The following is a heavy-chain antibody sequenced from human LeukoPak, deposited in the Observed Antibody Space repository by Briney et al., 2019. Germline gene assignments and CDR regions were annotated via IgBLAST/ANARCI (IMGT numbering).Heavy chain of an antibody. D-gene: IGHD6-13*01. V-gene: IGHV4-38-2*01. CDR2: IYHSGST. Sequence: SETLSLTCAVSGYSISSGYYWGWIRQPPGKGLEWIGSIYHSGSTYYNPSLKSRVTISVDTSKNLFSLKLSSVTAADTAIYYCARTGAAAGTSSWGQGTLVTASS. CDR3: ARTGAAAGTSS. CDR1: GYSISSGYY. J-gene: IGHJ5*02.